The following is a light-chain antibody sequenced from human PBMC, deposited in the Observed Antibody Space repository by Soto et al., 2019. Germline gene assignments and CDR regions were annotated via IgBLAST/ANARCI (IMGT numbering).Light chain of an antibody. CDR1: QNINAW. CDR3: QQTYSTPIT. CDR2: DAS. J-gene: IGKJ5*01. Sequence: DIHMTQSPSSLSVSVGDRVTITCRTSQNINAWLAWYQQRPGQAPKLLIYDASTVQSGVPSRFSGSGSGTDFTLTISSLQPEDFVTYYCQQTYSTPITFGQGTRLEIK. V-gene: IGKV1-39*01.